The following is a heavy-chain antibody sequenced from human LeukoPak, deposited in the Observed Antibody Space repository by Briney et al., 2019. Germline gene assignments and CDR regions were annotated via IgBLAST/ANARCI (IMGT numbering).Heavy chain of an antibody. V-gene: IGHV4-59*01. Sequence: PSETLSLTCTVSGGSISSYYWSWIRQPPGKGLEWIGYIYYSGSTNYNPSLKSRVTISVDTSKNQFSLKLSSVTAADTAVYYCARSRTDSSGYSDYFDYWGREPWSPSPQ. CDR1: GGSISSYY. J-gene: IGHJ4*02. CDR2: IYYSGST. CDR3: ARSRTDSSGYSDYFDY. D-gene: IGHD3-22*01.